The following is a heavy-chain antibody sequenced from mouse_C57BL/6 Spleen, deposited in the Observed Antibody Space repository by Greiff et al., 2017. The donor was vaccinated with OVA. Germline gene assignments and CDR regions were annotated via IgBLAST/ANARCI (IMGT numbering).Heavy chain of an antibody. D-gene: IGHD1-3*01. J-gene: IGHJ1*03. Sequence: EVKLVESEGGLVQPGSSMKLSCTASGFTFSDYYMAWVRQVPEKGLEWVANINYDGSSTYYLDSLKSRFIISRDNAKNILYLQMSSLKSEDTATYYCARSSYWYFDVWGTGTTVTVSS. CDR1: GFTFSDYY. V-gene: IGHV5-16*01. CDR2: INYDGSST. CDR3: ARSSYWYFDV.